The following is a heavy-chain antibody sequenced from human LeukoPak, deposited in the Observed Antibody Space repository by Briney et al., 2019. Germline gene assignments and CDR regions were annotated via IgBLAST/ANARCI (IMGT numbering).Heavy chain of an antibody. V-gene: IGHV3-74*01. CDR3: ARVVDTHFDY. CDR1: GFTFSSYW. J-gene: IGHJ4*02. Sequence: GGSLRLSCAASGFTFSSYWMHWVRQAPGKGLVWVSRIKSDGSTTTYADSVKGRFTISRDNARNTLYLQMNSLRAEDTAVYYCARVVDTHFDYWGQGTLVTVSS. CDR2: IKSDGSTT. D-gene: IGHD5-18*01.